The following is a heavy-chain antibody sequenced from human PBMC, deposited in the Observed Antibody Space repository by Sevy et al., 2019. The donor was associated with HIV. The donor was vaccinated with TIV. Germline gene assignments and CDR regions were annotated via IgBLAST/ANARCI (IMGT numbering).Heavy chain of an antibody. CDR3: ASPPGYYYGSGSYYKPDYYFDY. D-gene: IGHD3-10*01. Sequence: SETLSLTCTVSGGSISSSSYYWGWIRQPPGKGLEWIGSIYYSGSTYYNPSLKSRVTISVDTSKNQFYLKLSSVTAADTAVYYCASPPGYYYGSGSYYKPDYYFDYWGQGTLVTVSS. J-gene: IGHJ4*02. CDR1: GGSISSSSYY. CDR2: IYYSGST. V-gene: IGHV4-39*01.